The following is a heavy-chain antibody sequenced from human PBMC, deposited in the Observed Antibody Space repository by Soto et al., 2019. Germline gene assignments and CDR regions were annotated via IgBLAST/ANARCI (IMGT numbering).Heavy chain of an antibody. CDR2: IYHSGST. J-gene: IGHJ6*02. Sequence: SETLSLTCAVSGGSISSGGYSWSWIRQPPGKGLEWIGYIYHSGSTYYNPSLKSRVTISVDRSKNQFSLKLSSVTAADTAVYYCARVGIAAAGGGMDVWGQGTTVTVSS. CDR1: GGSISSGGYS. CDR3: ARVGIAAAGGGMDV. D-gene: IGHD6-13*01. V-gene: IGHV4-30-2*01.